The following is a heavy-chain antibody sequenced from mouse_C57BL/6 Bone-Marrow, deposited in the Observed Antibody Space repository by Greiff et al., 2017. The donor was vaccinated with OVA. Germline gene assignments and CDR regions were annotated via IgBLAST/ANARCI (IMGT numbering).Heavy chain of an antibody. CDR1: GYTFTSYW. D-gene: IGHD1-1*01. J-gene: IGHJ1*03. Sequence: VQLQQSGTELVKPGASVKLSCKASGYTFTSYWMHWVKQRPGQGLEWIGNINPSNGGTNYNEKFKSKATLTVDKSSSTAYMQLSSLTSEDSAVYYCAIYYYGSSHWYFDVWGTGTTVTVSS. V-gene: IGHV1-53*01. CDR2: INPSNGGT. CDR3: AIYYYGSSHWYFDV.